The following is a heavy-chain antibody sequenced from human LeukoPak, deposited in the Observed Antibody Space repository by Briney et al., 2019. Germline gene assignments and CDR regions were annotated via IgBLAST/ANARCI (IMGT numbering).Heavy chain of an antibody. Sequence: PGGSLRLSCAASGFTFSSYAMSWVRQAPGKGLEWVSAISGSGGSTYYADSVKGRFTISRDNSKNTLYLQMNSLRAEDTAVYYCAKDQLRSSCFHMDVWGKGTTVTVSS. CDR1: GFTFSSYA. CDR2: ISGSGGST. D-gene: IGHD6-13*01. J-gene: IGHJ6*03. CDR3: AKDQLRSSCFHMDV. V-gene: IGHV3-23*01.